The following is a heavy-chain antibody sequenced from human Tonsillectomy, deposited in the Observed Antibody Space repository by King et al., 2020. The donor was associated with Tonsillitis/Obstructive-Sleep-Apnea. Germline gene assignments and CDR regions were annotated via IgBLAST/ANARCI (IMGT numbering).Heavy chain of an antibody. CDR3: TTVTRGIDY. J-gene: IGHJ4*02. V-gene: IGHV4-39*01. CDR2: LYNGGST. D-gene: IGHD4-17*01. Sequence: QLQESGPGLVKPSETLSLTCTVSGGSISSSSYYWGWIRPPPGKGLEWIGSLYNGGSTYYNPSLKSRVTISVDTSKNQFSLKLSSVTAADTAVYYWTTVTRGIDYWGQGTLVTVSS. CDR1: GGSISSSSYY.